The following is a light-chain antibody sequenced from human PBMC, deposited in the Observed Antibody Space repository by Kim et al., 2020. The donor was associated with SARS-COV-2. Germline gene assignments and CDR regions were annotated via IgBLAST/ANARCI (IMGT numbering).Light chain of an antibody. CDR3: QQSYSNPPEYT. CDR1: QSIGNY. J-gene: IGKJ2*01. V-gene: IGKV1-39*01. CDR2: AAS. Sequence: IQMTQSPSSLSASVGDRVTITCRASQSIGNYLNWYQQRPGKAPKVLIYAASILQSGVPSRFSGSGSGTDFTLTISSLQPEDFATYYCQQSYSNPPEYTFGQGTKLEI.